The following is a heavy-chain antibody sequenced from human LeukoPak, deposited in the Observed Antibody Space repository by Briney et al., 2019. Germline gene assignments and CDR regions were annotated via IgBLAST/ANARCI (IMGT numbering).Heavy chain of an antibody. Sequence: PSETLSLTCSVSGGSISSYYWSWIRQPPGKGLEWVGYIYYSGSTNYNPSLKSRVTISVDTSKNQFSLRLSSGTAADTAVYYCARGGYSSSWYGERWFGPWGQGTLVTVSS. CDR3: ARGGYSSSWYGERWFGP. J-gene: IGHJ5*02. D-gene: IGHD6-13*01. V-gene: IGHV4-59*01. CDR2: IYYSGST. CDR1: GGSISSYY.